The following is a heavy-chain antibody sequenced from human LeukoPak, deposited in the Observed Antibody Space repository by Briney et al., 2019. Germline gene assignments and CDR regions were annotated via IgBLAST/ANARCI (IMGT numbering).Heavy chain of an antibody. CDR1: GCSISSYY. CDR2: IYYNGRT. D-gene: IGHD6-6*01. J-gene: IGHJ4*02. CDR3: ARGQTSIAARPLDY. V-gene: IGHV4-59*01. Sequence: PFETLSLTCTVSGCSISSYYWSWIRQPPGKGLEWIGYIYYNGRTNYNPSLKSRVTISVDTSKNQFSLKLSSVTAADTAVYYCARGQTSIAARPLDYWGQGTLVTVSS.